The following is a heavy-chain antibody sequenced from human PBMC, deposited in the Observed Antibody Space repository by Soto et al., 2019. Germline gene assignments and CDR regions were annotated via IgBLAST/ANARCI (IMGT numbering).Heavy chain of an antibody. CDR3: ARDHGGSTWFVGIYYYFGVDV. Sequence: EVQLVESGGGLVQPGGSLRLSCAASGFTLSSYNMNWVHQAPGKGLEWVSYISGSRDTIYYADSVKGRFTISTDNAKNSLDLQMDSLRDEDTAVYYWARDHGGSTWFVGIYYYFGVDVWGQGTTVTVSS. D-gene: IGHD6-13*01. V-gene: IGHV3-48*02. CDR1: GFTLSSYN. CDR2: ISGSRDTI. J-gene: IGHJ6*02.